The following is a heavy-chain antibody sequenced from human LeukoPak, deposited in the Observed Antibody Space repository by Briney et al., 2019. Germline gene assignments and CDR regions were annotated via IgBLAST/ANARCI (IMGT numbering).Heavy chain of an antibody. CDR3: ARDSAGSGSYVGYFEY. CDR2: ISSSGSTI. Sequence: GGSLRLSCAASGFTFSSYEMNWVRQAPGKGLEGVSYISSSGSTIYYVDTVKGRFTISRDNAKNSLYLQMNSLRAEDTAVYYCARDSAGSGSYVGYFEYWGQGTLVTVSS. D-gene: IGHD3-10*01. V-gene: IGHV3-48*03. CDR1: GFTFSSYE. J-gene: IGHJ4*02.